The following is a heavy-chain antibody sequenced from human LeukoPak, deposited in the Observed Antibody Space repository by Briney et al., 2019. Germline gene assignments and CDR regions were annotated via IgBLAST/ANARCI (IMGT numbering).Heavy chain of an antibody. CDR1: GFSFWNYG. J-gene: IGHJ2*01. D-gene: IGHD5-18*01. CDR2: ISDDGRNK. CDR3: AKDADTATIIYWYFDL. Sequence: PGRSLRLSCAASGFSFWNYGMHWVRQAPGKGLEWVAVISDDGRNKYYADSVRGRFTISRDNSKNMLYLQMNNLRPEDTAVYHCAKDADTATIIYWYFDLWGRGTLVTVSS. V-gene: IGHV3-30*18.